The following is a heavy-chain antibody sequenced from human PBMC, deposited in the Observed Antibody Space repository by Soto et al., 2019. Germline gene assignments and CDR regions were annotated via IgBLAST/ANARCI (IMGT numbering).Heavy chain of an antibody. D-gene: IGHD2-2*01. V-gene: IGHV4-39*01. J-gene: IGHJ4*02. CDR3: ARQGGGVVVVEEYYFDY. CDR2: IYYSGST. Sequence: QLQLQESGPGLVKPSETLSLTCTVSGGSISSSSYYWGWIRQPPGKGLEWIGSIYYSGSTYYNPSLKRRGPISVDTAKNQCALKLSSVTAADTAVYYCARQGGGVVVVEEYYFDYWGQGTLVTVSS. CDR1: GGSISSSSYY.